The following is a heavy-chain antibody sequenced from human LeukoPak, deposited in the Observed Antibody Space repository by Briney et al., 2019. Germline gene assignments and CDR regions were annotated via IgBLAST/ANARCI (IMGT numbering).Heavy chain of an antibody. Sequence: GESLQISSKGSGYRFINYWIGWVRPMPGKGLEWMGIIHPGDSGTRYSPSFQGQVTMSVDESITTAYLQWNSLSASDSAIYYCARGGSYRYGSSDYWGQGTLVTVSS. J-gene: IGHJ4*02. CDR1: GYRFINYW. D-gene: IGHD5-18*01. CDR2: IHPGDSGT. V-gene: IGHV5-51*01. CDR3: ARGGSYRYGSSDY.